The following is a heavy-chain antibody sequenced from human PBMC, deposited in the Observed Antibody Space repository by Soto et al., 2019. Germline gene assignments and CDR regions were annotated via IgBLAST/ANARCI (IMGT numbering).Heavy chain of an antibody. D-gene: IGHD5-18*01. V-gene: IGHV3-23*01. CDR1: GFTFGSYA. CDR3: AKGGYTFGFLFDY. J-gene: IGHJ4*02. Sequence: EVQLLESGGGLIQPGGSLALSCAASGFTFGSYAMSWVRQAPGKGLEWVSTIDKTGGSTYYADSVKGRFTSSRDNSKQTLYLQMISLRAEDTAVYYCAKGGYTFGFLFDYWGQGTLVTVSS. CDR2: IDKTGGST.